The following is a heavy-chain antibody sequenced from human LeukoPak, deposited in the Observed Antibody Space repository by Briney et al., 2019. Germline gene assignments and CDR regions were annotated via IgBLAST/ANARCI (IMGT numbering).Heavy chain of an antibody. CDR2: IYYSGST. D-gene: IGHD2-2*01. V-gene: IGHV4-39*01. CDR3: ARPRGYCSSTSCYDHWFDP. Sequence: SETLSLTCTVSGGSISSSSYYWGWIRQPPGKGLEWIGSIYYSGSTYYNPSLKSRVTISVDTSKNQFSLKLSSVTAADTAVYYCARPRGYCSSTSCYDHWFDPWGQGTLVTVSS. CDR1: GGSISSSSYY. J-gene: IGHJ5*02.